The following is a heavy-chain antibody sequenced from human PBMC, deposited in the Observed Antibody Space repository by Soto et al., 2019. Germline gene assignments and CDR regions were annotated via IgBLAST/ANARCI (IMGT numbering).Heavy chain of an antibody. CDR1: GFTFSGSA. CDR2: IKSKSYSYAA. Sequence: GGSLRLSCAASGFTFSGSAMHWVRQASGKGLEWVGRIKSKSYSYAAAYAASVNGRFIISRDDSKNTAYLQMNSLKTEDTAVYYCRGYCSSTSCSPIEDFDYWGQGTLVTVSS. V-gene: IGHV3-73*01. CDR3: RGYCSSTSCSPIEDFDY. D-gene: IGHD2-2*01. J-gene: IGHJ4*02.